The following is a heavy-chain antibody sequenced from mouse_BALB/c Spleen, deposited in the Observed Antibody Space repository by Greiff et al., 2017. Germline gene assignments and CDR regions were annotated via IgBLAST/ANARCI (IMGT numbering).Heavy chain of an antibody. CDR3: ARGGYYGNPFAY. V-gene: IGHV1-9*01. D-gene: IGHD2-1*01. Sequence: VKLVESGAELMKPGASVKISCKATGYTFSSYWIEWVKQRPGHGLEWIGEILPGSGSTNYNEKFKGKATFTADTSSNTAYMQLSSLTSEDSAVYYCARGGYYGNPFAYWGQGTLVTVSA. CDR1: GYTFSSYW. J-gene: IGHJ3*01. CDR2: ILPGSGST.